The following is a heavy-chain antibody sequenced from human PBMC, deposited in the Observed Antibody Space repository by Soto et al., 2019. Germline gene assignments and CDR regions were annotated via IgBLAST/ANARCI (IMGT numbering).Heavy chain of an antibody. CDR2: IDPSDSYT. V-gene: IGHV5-10-1*01. D-gene: IGHD2-15*01. CDR3: ATYCSGGSCYLDYYYYGMDV. J-gene: IGHJ6*02. CDR1: GYTFTSYW. Sequence: GESLKISCKGSGYTFTSYWISWVRQMPGKGLEWMGRIDPSDSYTDFSPSFQGHVTISVDKSTNTAYLQWSSLKASDTAMYYCATYCSGGSCYLDYYYYGMDVWGQGTMVTVSS.